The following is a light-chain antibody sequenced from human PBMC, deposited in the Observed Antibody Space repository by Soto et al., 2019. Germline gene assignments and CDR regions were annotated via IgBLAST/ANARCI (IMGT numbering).Light chain of an antibody. CDR3: QQYYTTPYT. CDR2: WAS. Sequence: DIVMTQFPDSLTVPLGERATINCKSSQSVLYSSNNESYLAWYQHKPGQPPKVLIYWASTRESGVPDRFSGSGSGTDFTLTISSLQDDDVAVYYCQQYYTTPYTFGQGTKVDIK. V-gene: IGKV4-1*01. J-gene: IGKJ2*01. CDR1: QSVLYSSNNESY.